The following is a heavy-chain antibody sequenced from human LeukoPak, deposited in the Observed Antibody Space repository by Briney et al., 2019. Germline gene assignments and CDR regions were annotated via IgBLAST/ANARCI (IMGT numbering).Heavy chain of an antibody. V-gene: IGHV1-69*01. CDR1: GGTFSSYA. D-gene: IGHD5-24*01. Sequence: GSSVKVSCKASGGTFSSYAISWVRQAPGQGLEWMGGIIPIFGTANYAQKFQGRVTITADESTSTAYMELSSLRSEDTAVYYCARVLMASEMATDNFDYWGQGTLVTVSS. J-gene: IGHJ4*02. CDR2: IIPIFGTA. CDR3: ARVLMASEMATDNFDY.